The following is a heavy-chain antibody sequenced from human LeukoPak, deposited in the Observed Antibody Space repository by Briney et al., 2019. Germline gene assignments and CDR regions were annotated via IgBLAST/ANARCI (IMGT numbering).Heavy chain of an antibody. V-gene: IGHV3-21*01. CDR2: ISSSSSYI. CDR3: ARAAVHDYGDYFDY. Sequence: GGSLRLSCAASGFTFSSYIMNWVRQAPGKGLEWVSSISSSSSYIYYADSVKGRFTISRDNAKNSLYLQMNSLRAEDTAVYYCARAAVHDYGDYFDYWGQGTLVTVSS. J-gene: IGHJ4*02. D-gene: IGHD4-17*01. CDR1: GFTFSSYI.